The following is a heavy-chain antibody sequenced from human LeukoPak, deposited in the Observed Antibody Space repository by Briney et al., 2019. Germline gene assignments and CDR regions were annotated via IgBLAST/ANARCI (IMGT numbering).Heavy chain of an antibody. Sequence: TASETLSLTCTVSGGSISSYYWSWIRQPPGKGLEWIGYIYYSGSTNSNPSPKSRVTISVDTSQNQLSLKLSSVTAADTAVYYRARDSVDNRPYGMDVWGQGTTVTVSS. J-gene: IGHJ6*02. CDR1: GGSISSYY. CDR2: IYYSGST. CDR3: ARDSVDNRPYGMDV. D-gene: IGHD1-14*01. V-gene: IGHV4-59*01.